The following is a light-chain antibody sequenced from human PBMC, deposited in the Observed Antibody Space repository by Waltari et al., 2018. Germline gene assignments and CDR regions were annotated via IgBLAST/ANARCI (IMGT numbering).Light chain of an antibody. V-gene: IGLV2-23*01. CDR2: ENS. J-gene: IGLJ3*02. CDR3: CSFASSRTWV. Sequence: QSALTQPASVSGSPGQSITISCTGTTSDVGNYNLVSWYQQVPGRAPQLMIYENSRRPSDISHRFSSSKSGNTASLTISGLQAEDEADYYCCSFASSRTWVFGGGTKLTVL. CDR1: TSDVGNYNL.